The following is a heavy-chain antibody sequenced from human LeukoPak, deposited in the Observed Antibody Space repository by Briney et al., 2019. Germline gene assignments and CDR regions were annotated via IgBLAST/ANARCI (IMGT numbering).Heavy chain of an antibody. CDR3: AVAYCGGDCYWNDAFDI. CDR1: GGSLSRYY. V-gene: IGHV4-4*07. J-gene: IGHJ3*02. CDR2: IYTSGST. Sequence: SETLSLTCTVSGGSLSRYYWSWIRQPAGKGLEWIGRIYTSGSTNYNPSLKSRVTMSVDTSKNQFSLKLSSVTAADTAVYYCAVAYCGGDCYWNDAFDIWGQGTMVTVSS. D-gene: IGHD2-21*02.